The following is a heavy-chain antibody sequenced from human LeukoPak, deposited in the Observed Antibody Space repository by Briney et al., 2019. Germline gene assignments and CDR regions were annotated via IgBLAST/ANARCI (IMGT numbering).Heavy chain of an antibody. CDR1: GFTFSTYS. Sequence: GGSLRLSCAASGFTFSTYSMNWVRQAPGKGLEWVSSINSSSGYIYYADSVKGRFTISRDNAKNSLYLQMNSLRAEDTAVYYCAGGSLLWGAFDIWGQGTMVTVSS. V-gene: IGHV3-21*01. D-gene: IGHD2-2*01. CDR3: AGGSLLWGAFDI. J-gene: IGHJ3*02. CDR2: INSSSGYI.